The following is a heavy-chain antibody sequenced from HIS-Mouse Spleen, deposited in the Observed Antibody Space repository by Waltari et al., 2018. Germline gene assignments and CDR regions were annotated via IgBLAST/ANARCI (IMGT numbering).Heavy chain of an antibody. V-gene: IGHV1-69*04. CDR2: IIPILGIA. D-gene: IGHD2-21*01. J-gene: IGHJ3*02. CDR1: GGTFSSYA. CDR3: ARVGLAYFGAFDI. Sequence: QVQLVQSGAEVKKPGSSVKVSCKASGGTFSSYAISVVRQAPGQGLEWMGRIIPILGIANYAQKFQGRVTITADKSTSTAYMELSSLRSEDTAVYYCARVGLAYFGAFDIWGQGTMVTVSS.